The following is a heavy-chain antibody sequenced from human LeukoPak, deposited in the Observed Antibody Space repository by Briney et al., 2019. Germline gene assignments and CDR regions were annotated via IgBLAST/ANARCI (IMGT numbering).Heavy chain of an antibody. CDR2: IIPIFGTA. Sequence: SVKVSCKASGGTFSSYAISWVRQAPGQGLEWMGGIIPIFGTANYAQKFQGRVTITADESTSTAYMELSSLRSEDTAVYYCARSGITMVRGVITTIYYFDCWRQGTLVTVSS. J-gene: IGHJ4*02. CDR3: ARSGITMVRGVITTIYYFDC. D-gene: IGHD3-10*01. CDR1: GGTFSSYA. V-gene: IGHV1-69*13.